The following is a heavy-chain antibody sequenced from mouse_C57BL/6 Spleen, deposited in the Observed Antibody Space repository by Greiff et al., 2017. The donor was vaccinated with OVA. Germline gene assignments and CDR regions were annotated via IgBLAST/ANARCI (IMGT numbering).Heavy chain of an antibody. CDR3: TTSIITTVVAPGY. V-gene: IGHV14-4*01. CDR2: IDPENGDT. CDR1: GFNIKDDY. J-gene: IGHJ2*01. D-gene: IGHD1-1*01. Sequence: EVMLVESGAELVRPGASVKLSCTASGFNIKDDYMHWVKQRPEQGLEWIGWIDPENGDTEYASKFQGKATITADTSSNTAYLQLSSLTSEDTAVYYCTTSIITTVVAPGYWGQGTTLTVSS.